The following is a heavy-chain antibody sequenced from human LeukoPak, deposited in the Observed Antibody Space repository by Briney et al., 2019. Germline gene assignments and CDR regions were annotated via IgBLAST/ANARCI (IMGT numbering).Heavy chain of an antibody. CDR2: INSDGSST. D-gene: IGHD6-19*01. Sequence: GGSLLLSCAASGFTFSSYWMHWVRQAPGKGLVWVSRINSDGSSTSYADSVKGRFTISRDNAKNTLYLQMNSLRAEDTAVYYCARVDSSGWYYYYGMGVWGKGTTVTVSS. CDR3: ARVDSSGWYYYYGMGV. V-gene: IGHV3-74*01. CDR1: GFTFSSYW. J-gene: IGHJ6*04.